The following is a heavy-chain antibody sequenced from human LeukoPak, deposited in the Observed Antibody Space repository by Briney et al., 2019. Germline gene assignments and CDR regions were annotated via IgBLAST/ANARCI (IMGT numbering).Heavy chain of an antibody. CDR1: GFSLSTSGVG. D-gene: IGHD1-7*01. J-gene: IGHJ3*02. Sequence: SGPTLVEPTQTLTLTCTFSGFSLSTSGVGVGWIRQPPGKALEWLAFIYWDDDKRYSPSLRSRLTITKDTPKNQVVLTMTNMDPVDTATYYCANRRAYGGNWNSGAFDIWGQGTVVSVSS. CDR3: ANRRAYGGNWNSGAFDI. CDR2: IYWDDDK. V-gene: IGHV2-5*02.